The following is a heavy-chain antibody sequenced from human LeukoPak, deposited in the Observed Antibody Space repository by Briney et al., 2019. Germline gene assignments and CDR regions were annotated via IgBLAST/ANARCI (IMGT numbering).Heavy chain of an antibody. V-gene: IGHV4-34*01. Sequence: PSETLSLTCGVSGYSISSGYYWGWIRQPPGKGLEWIGEINHSGSTNYNPSLKSRVTISVDTSKNQFSLKLSSVTAADTAVYYCARGQQQLKLDYWGQGTLVTVSS. CDR2: INHSGST. CDR3: ARGQQQLKLDY. CDR1: GYSISSGYY. J-gene: IGHJ4*02. D-gene: IGHD6-13*01.